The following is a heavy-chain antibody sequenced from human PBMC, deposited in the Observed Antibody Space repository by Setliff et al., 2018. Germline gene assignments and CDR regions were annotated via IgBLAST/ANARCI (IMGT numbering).Heavy chain of an antibody. Sequence: SVKVSCKASGYTFTSYAMNWVRQAPGQGLEWMGGTIPIFGSTNYAQKFQDRVTIITDESTSTAYMELSSLRSEDTAVYYCATVVVGDYVWGCYRLFDYWGQGTLVTVSS. J-gene: IGHJ4*02. CDR2: TIPIFGST. CDR3: ATVVVGDYVWGCYRLFDY. D-gene: IGHD3-16*02. V-gene: IGHV1-69*05. CDR1: GYTFTSYA.